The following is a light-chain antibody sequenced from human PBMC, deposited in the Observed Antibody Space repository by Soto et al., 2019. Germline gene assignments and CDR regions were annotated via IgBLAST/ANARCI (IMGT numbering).Light chain of an antibody. CDR2: EGN. Sequence: QSALTQPASVSGSPGQSITISCTGTSSDVAIYNLVSWYQQHPGKAPKLIIYEGNKRPSGVSNRFSGSKSGNTASLTISGLQAEDEAGYYCCSYAGSSTFYVVFGGGTKLTVL. CDR1: SSDVAIYNL. V-gene: IGLV2-23*03. CDR3: CSYAGSSTFYVV. J-gene: IGLJ2*01.